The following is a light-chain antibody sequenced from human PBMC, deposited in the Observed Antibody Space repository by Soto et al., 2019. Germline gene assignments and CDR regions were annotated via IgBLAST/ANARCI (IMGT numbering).Light chain of an antibody. CDR1: SSDVGGYNY. CDR3: SSYTSSSTHVV. V-gene: IGLV2-14*03. Sequence: QSALTQPASVSGSPGQSITISCTGTSSDVGGYNYVSWYKQHPGKAPKLMIYDVSNRPSGVSNRFSGSKSGNTAFLTISGLQAEDEADYYGSSYTSSSTHVVFGGGTKLTVL. J-gene: IGLJ2*01. CDR2: DVS.